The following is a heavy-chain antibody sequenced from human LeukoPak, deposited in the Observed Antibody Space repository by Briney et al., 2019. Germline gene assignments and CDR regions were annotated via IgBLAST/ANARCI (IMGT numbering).Heavy chain of an antibody. J-gene: IGHJ6*04. V-gene: IGHV3-11*04. D-gene: IGHD5-12*01. CDR1: GFTFSDYY. Sequence: GGSLRLSCAASGFTFSDYYMSWIRQAPGKGLEWVSYVSSSGSTIYYADSVKGRFTISRDNAKNSLYLQMNSLRAEDTAVYYCARDGYSGYDFGLDVWGKGTTVTVSS. CDR3: ARDGYSGYDFGLDV. CDR2: VSSSGSTI.